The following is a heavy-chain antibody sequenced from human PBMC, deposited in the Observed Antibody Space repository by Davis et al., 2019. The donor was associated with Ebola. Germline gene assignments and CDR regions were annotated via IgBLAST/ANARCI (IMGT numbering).Heavy chain of an antibody. CDR3: ARDYSDDLYYYYYMDV. V-gene: IGHV3-21*01. J-gene: IGHJ6*03. D-gene: IGHD4-11*01. CDR2: INYGSAYI. Sequence: GESLKISCTVSGFTFSGYDMSWVRQAPGKGLEWVASINYGSAYIYYADSVKGRFTISRDNAKNSLYLQMNSLRAEDTAVYYCARDYSDDLYYYYYMDVWGKGTTVTVSS. CDR1: GFTFSGYD.